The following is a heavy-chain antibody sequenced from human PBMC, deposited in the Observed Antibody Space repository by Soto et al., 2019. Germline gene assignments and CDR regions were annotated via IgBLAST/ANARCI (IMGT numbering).Heavy chain of an antibody. D-gene: IGHD4-17*01. Sequence: QVQLVKSGAEVKKPGASVKVSCKASGYSFTSYDINWVRQATGKGLEWMGWMNPNSGNSGYAQKLQGRVTMTRNTSISTAYMELSSLRSEDTAVYYCARTLYGDNVDYWGQGTLVTVSS. CDR3: ARTLYGDNVDY. CDR1: GYSFTSYD. CDR2: MNPNSGNS. J-gene: IGHJ4*02. V-gene: IGHV1-8*01.